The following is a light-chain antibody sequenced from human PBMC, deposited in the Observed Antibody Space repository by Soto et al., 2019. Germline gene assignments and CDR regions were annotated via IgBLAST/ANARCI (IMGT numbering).Light chain of an antibody. J-gene: IGKJ3*01. CDR3: QQYHDWPPIT. CDR1: QSASSD. CDR2: GAS. V-gene: IGKV3-15*01. Sequence: IVMTQSPDTLSVSPGEGVTLSCRASQSASSDLAWYQQKPGQSPRLLMYGASTRATDIPARFSGGGSGTEFTLTISSLQSEDVAIYYCQQYHDWPPITFGPGTKVEIK.